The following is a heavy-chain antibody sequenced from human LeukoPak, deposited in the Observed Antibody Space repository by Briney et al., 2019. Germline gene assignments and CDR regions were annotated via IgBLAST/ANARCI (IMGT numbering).Heavy chain of an antibody. J-gene: IGHJ3*02. Sequence: GASVKLSCTASGGTFSSYAISWVRQAPGQGLEWMGRIIPIVGIANYAQKFQGRVTITADKSTSTAYVELSSLRSEDTAVYYCAREVSGYYYDSSGYYFEAFDIWGQGTMVTVSS. V-gene: IGHV1-69*04. D-gene: IGHD3-22*01. CDR3: AREVSGYYYDSSGYYFEAFDI. CDR1: GGTFSSYA. CDR2: IIPIVGIA.